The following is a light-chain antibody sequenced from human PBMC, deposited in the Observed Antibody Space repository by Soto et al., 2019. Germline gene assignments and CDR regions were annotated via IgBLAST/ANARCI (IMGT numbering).Light chain of an antibody. CDR2: GSS. Sequence: IVMTQSPATLSVSPGDEVTLSCRASENVGTNLAWYQQKPGQAPRLLIYGSSTRATGIPATISGSGSGTEFTLTISSLQSEESAIYYCQQYNNWGLSFGGGTKVEIK. CDR3: QQYNNWGLS. J-gene: IGKJ4*01. V-gene: IGKV3D-15*01. CDR1: ENVGTN.